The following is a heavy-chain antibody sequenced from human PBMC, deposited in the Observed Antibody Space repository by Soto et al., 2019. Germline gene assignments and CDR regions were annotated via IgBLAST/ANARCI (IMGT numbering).Heavy chain of an antibody. CDR3: AADRDYVWGTYRFDH. Sequence: SVKASCKASGFTFTCSAVQWVRQARGQGLEWIGWIVVGTGNTNYAQKFQERVTITRDMSTSTAYMELSSLRSEDTAVYYCAADRDYVWGTYRFDHWCQGTLVTV. J-gene: IGHJ4*02. V-gene: IGHV1-58*01. D-gene: IGHD3-16*02. CDR2: IVVGTGNT. CDR1: GFTFTCSA.